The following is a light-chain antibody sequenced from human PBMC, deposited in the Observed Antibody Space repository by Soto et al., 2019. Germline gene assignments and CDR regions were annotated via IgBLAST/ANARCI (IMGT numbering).Light chain of an antibody. V-gene: IGKV1-9*01. Sequence: IQFTPSPSSLSASVGDRVTVTCQASRGISSYLAWYQQKPGKPPKLLVYSASTLQSGVPSRFSGSGSGPDFTLTISSLQPEDSATYFCQQLNSYPQTFSQGTRLEIK. CDR1: RGISSY. J-gene: IGKJ5*01. CDR2: SAS. CDR3: QQLNSYPQT.